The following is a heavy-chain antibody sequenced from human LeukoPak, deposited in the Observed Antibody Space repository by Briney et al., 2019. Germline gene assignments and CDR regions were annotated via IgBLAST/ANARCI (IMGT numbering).Heavy chain of an antibody. CDR3: AKSAIKGYYYYGMDV. V-gene: IGHV1-3*01. CDR1: GGTFSSYA. CDR2: INAGNGNT. J-gene: IGHJ6*02. Sequence: GASVKVSCKASGGTFSSYAISWVRQAPGQRLEWMGWINAGNGNTKYSQKFQGRVTITRDTSASTAYMELSSLRSEDTAVYYCAKSAIKGYYYYGMDVWGQGTTVTVSS. D-gene: IGHD5-12*01.